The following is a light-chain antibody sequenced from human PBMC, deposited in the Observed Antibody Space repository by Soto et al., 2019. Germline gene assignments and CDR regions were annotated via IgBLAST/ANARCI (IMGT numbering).Light chain of an antibody. Sequence: DIQMTQSPSSLSASVGDRVTITCRASKSISSYLNWYQQKPGKAPKLLIYAASSLQSGVPSRFSGSGSGTDFTLTISSLQPEEFATYYCQQSYSTPDTFGGGTKVEIK. CDR2: AAS. CDR1: KSISSY. CDR3: QQSYSTPDT. J-gene: IGKJ4*01. V-gene: IGKV1-39*01.